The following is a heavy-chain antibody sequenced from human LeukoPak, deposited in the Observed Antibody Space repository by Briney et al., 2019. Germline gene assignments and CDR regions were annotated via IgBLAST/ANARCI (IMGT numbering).Heavy chain of an antibody. CDR1: GGSISSYY. V-gene: IGHV4-59*01. J-gene: IGHJ2*01. Sequence: SGTLSLTCTVSGGSISSYYWSWIRQPPGKGLEWIGYIYYSGSTNYNPSLKSRVTISVDTSKNQFSLKLSSVTAADTAVYYCARQSSSWFYWYFDLWGRGTLVTVSS. CDR2: IYYSGST. CDR3: ARQSSSWFYWYFDL. D-gene: IGHD6-13*01.